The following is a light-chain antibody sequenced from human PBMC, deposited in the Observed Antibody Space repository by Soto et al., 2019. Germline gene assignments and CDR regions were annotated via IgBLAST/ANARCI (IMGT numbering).Light chain of an antibody. J-gene: IGLJ3*02. CDR3: CSYAGSSTWV. CDR2: TND. Sequence: QSVLTQPPSASGTPGQRVTISCSGSSSNIGSKPINWYQHLPGTAPKLLIFTNDRRPSGVPDRFSGSKSGTSGSLAITGLQSDDEADYYCCSYAGSSTWVFGGGTKLTVL. V-gene: IGLV1-44*01. CDR1: SSNIGSKP.